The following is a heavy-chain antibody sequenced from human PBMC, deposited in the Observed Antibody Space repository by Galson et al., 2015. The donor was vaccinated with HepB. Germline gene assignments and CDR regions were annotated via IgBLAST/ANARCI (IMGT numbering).Heavy chain of an antibody. V-gene: IGHV1-46*01. J-gene: IGHJ5*02. D-gene: IGHD1-26*01. CDR1: GYTFTSYY. CDR3: ARGGWAPNHWFDP. Sequence: SVKVSCKTSGYTFTSYYMHWVRQAPGQGLEWMGIINPSGGSTSYAQKFQGRVTMTRDTSTSTVYMELSSLRSKDTAVYYCARGGWAPNHWFDPWGQGTLVTVSS. CDR2: INPSGGST.